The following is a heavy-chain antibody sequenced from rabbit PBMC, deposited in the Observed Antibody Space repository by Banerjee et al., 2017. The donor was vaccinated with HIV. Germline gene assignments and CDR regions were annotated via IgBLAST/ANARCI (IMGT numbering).Heavy chain of an antibody. CDR3: ARDAGGDGYSNDL. D-gene: IGHD7-1*01. Sequence: QEQLEESGGDLVKPEGSLTLTCKASGFDLSSHYYMCWVRQAPGKGLELIACIYNGDGSTYYASWVNGRFSISRGTSLNTVDLKMTSLTDADTATYFCARDAGGDGYSNDLWGPGTLVTVS. CDR2: IYNGDGST. J-gene: IGHJ4*01. CDR1: GFDLSSHYY. V-gene: IGHV1S43*01.